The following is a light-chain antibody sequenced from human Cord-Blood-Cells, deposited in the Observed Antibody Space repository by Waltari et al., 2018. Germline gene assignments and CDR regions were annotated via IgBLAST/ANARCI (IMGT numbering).Light chain of an antibody. J-gene: IGLJ1*01. CDR1: SSDVGGYNY. Sequence: QSALTPPRSVSGSPGQSATISPTGTSSDVGGYNYVSWYQQHPGKAPKLMIYDVSKQPSWVPDRFSGSKSDDTASLTISGLQAEAEADYYCCSYAGSYTYVFGTGTKVTVL. CDR2: DVS. V-gene: IGLV2-11*01. CDR3: CSYAGSYTYV.